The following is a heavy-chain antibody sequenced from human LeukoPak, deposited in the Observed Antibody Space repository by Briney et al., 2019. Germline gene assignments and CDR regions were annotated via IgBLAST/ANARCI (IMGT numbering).Heavy chain of an antibody. CDR3: ARDKDFWSGYYTYDY. J-gene: IGHJ4*02. CDR2: ISAYNGNT. Sequence: GASVKVSCKASGYTFTSYGISWVRQAPGQGLEWMGWISAYNGNTNYAQKLQGRVTMTTDTSTSTAYMELRSLRSDDTAVYYCARDKDFWSGYYTYDYWGQGTLVTVSS. V-gene: IGHV1-18*01. D-gene: IGHD3-3*01. CDR1: GYTFTSYG.